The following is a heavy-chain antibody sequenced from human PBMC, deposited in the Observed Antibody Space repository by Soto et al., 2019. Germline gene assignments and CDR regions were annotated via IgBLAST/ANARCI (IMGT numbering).Heavy chain of an antibody. CDR3: ARGDDYGDIADVFDI. D-gene: IGHD4-17*01. Sequence: EVQLVESGGGLVQPGGSLRLSCAASGFTFSSYWMSWVRQAPGKGLEWVANIKQDGSEKYYVDSVKGRFTISRDNAKNSLYLQMNSLRAEDTAVYYCARGDDYGDIADVFDIWGQGTMVTVSS. CDR2: IKQDGSEK. J-gene: IGHJ3*02. V-gene: IGHV3-7*03. CDR1: GFTFSSYW.